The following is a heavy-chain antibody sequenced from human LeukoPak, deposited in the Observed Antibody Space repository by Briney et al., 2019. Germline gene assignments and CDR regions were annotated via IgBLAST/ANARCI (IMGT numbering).Heavy chain of an antibody. CDR3: AKRHTGNYRCFDY. D-gene: IGHD1-7*01. Sequence: PGESLRLSRAASGFTFSSSAMYWVRQAPGRGLEWVSGISGSGGSTNYPDSVKGRFTVSRDNSKNTLYLQMNSLRAEDTAVYYCAKRHTGNYRCFDYWGQGTLVTVSS. V-gene: IGHV3-23*01. CDR2: ISGSGGST. CDR1: GFTFSSSA. J-gene: IGHJ4*02.